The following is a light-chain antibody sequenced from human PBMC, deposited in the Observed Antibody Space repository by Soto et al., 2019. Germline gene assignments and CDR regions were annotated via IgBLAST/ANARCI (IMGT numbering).Light chain of an antibody. CDR2: GAS. Sequence: EIVMTQSPATLSVSQGDRATLSCRASQSVDSKLAWYQQRPGQAPRLLIYGASTRATGVPARFSGSGSGTEFTLTISSLQSEDFAVYYCQQYNSWPQTFGQGTKVDIK. V-gene: IGKV3-15*01. CDR3: QQYNSWPQT. CDR1: QSVDSK. J-gene: IGKJ1*01.